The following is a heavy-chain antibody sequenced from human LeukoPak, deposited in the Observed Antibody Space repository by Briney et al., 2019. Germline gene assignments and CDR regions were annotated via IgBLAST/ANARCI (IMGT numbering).Heavy chain of an antibody. CDR3: AKQFLGAN. CDR1: GFIFSSLA. Sequence: GGSLRLSCAASGFIFSSLAMTWVRQAPGKGLEWVSTINAVDANTYYAESVKGRFTVSRDNSRNTLYLQMNSLRAEDTAVYYCAKQFLGANWGQGTLVIVSS. CDR2: INAVDANT. J-gene: IGHJ4*02. D-gene: IGHD4/OR15-4a*01. V-gene: IGHV3-23*01.